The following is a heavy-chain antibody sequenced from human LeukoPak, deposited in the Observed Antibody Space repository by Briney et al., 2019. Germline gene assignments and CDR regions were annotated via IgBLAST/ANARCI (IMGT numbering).Heavy chain of an antibody. Sequence: SETLSLTCAVYGGSFSGYYWSWIRQPPGKGLEWIGEINHSGSTNYNPSLKSRVTISVDTSKNQFSLKLSSVTAADTAVYYCARMVRGGSLDYWGQGTLVTVSS. V-gene: IGHV4-34*01. CDR2: INHSGST. J-gene: IGHJ4*02. CDR1: GGSFSGYY. CDR3: ARMVRGGSLDY. D-gene: IGHD3-10*01.